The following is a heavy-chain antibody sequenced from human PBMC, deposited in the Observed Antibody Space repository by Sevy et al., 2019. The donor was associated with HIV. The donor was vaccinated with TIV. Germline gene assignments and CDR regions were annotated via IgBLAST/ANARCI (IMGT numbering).Heavy chain of an antibody. V-gene: IGHV4-38-2*01. CDR2: IYHSGYS. D-gene: IGHD6-19*01. Sequence: SETLSLTCAVSGYSISSDYYWGWIRQPPGKGLKWIGSIYHSGYSYYNPSLKSRVTISVDTSKNQFSLKLSSVIAADTAVFYCARAIGTQVAGLYYFDYWCQGTLVTVSS. CDR1: GYSISSDYY. J-gene: IGHJ4*02. CDR3: ARAIGTQVAGLYYFDY.